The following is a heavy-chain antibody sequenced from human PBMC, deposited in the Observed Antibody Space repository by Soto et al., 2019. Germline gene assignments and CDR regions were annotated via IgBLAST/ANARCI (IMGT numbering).Heavy chain of an antibody. J-gene: IGHJ4*02. Sequence: GGSLRLSCAASGFTFDDYAMHWVRQAPGKGLEWVSGISWNSGSIGYADSVKGRFTISRDNAKNSLYLQMNSLRAEDTALYYCAKAADYDSSGYEPYYFDYWGQGTLVTVSS. CDR1: GFTFDDYA. CDR3: AKAADYDSSGYEPYYFDY. V-gene: IGHV3-9*01. D-gene: IGHD3-22*01. CDR2: ISWNSGSI.